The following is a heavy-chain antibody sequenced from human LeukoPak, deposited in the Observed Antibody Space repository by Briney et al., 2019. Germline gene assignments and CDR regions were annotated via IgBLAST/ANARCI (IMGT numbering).Heavy chain of an antibody. J-gene: IGHJ4*02. Sequence: GGSLRLSCAGSGFAFSSHWMHWVRQGPGKGLEWVARINNAGTIISYADSVKGRFTISKDNAKNTLYLQMNSLRAEDTAVYYCEKSDGSGRDHWGEGALVTVSS. CDR3: EKSDGSGRDH. CDR1: GFAFSSHW. D-gene: IGHD3-22*01. V-gene: IGHV3-74*01. CDR2: INNAGTII.